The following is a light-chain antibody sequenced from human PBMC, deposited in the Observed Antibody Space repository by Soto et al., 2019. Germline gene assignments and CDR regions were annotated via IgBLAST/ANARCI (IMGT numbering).Light chain of an antibody. CDR1: QGISSY. CDR2: AAS. Sequence: AIRMTQSPSSFSASTGDRVTITCRASQGISSYLAWYQKKPGKAPKPLIYAASTLQSGVPSRFSGSGSGTDFTLTISCLQSEDFATYYCQQYYSYPLTFGPGTKVDIK. V-gene: IGKV1-8*01. CDR3: QQYYSYPLT. J-gene: IGKJ3*01.